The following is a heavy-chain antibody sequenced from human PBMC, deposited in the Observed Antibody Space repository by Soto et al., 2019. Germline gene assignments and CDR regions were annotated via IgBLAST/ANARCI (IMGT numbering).Heavy chain of an antibody. CDR2: IAHAGHP. CDR1: GGSITTSFL. D-gene: IGHD1-26*01. CDR3: AGGRYYDY. Sequence: VQLTESVPGLVRPSGTLYLSCGVSGGSITTSFLWTWVRQFPGRVLEWLGQIAHAGHPNYNPALSGRVTRSADLSNGQFSLNVASVNAADTAVYYCAGGRYYDYCGQGTLVTVSA. J-gene: IGHJ4*02. V-gene: IGHV4-4*02.